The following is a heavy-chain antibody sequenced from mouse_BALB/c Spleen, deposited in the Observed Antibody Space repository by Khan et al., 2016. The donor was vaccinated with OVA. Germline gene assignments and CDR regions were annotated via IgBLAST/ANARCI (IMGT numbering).Heavy chain of an antibody. CDR3: ARQPYYHYNVMDY. CDR2: IWSDGST. D-gene: IGHD2-10*01. J-gene: IGHJ4*01. Sequence: QVQLKESGPGLVAPSQSLSITCTLSGFSLTNYGIHWVRQPPGKGLEWLVVIWSDGSTTSNSALKSRLTISKDNSKSQVFLKMNSLQTDDTAMYFCARQPYYHYNVMDYWGQGTSVTVSS. V-gene: IGHV2-6-1*01. CDR1: GFSLTNYG.